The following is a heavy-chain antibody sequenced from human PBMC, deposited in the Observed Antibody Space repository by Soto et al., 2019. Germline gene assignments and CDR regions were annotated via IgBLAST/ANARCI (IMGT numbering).Heavy chain of an antibody. D-gene: IGHD3-3*01. CDR1: GGSISSYY. Sequence: SETLSLSCTVSGGSISSYYWGWIRQPPGKGLEWIGYIYYSGSTNYNPSLKSRVTISVDTSKNQFSLKLSSVTAADTAVYYCARVTTIFGVVIGYFDYWGQGTLVTVSS. V-gene: IGHV4-59*01. CDR2: IYYSGST. CDR3: ARVTTIFGVVIGYFDY. J-gene: IGHJ4*02.